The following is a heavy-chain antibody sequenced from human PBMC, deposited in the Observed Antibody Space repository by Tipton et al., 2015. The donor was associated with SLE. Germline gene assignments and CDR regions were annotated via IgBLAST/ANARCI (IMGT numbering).Heavy chain of an antibody. CDR1: GGTFSSHA. CDR3: ARDTGYSGIDY. V-gene: IGHV1-69*18. Sequence: QVQLVQSGAEVKKPGSSVKVSCKASGGTFSSHAISWVRQAPGQGLEWMGRIIPILGTANYAQKFQGRVTITADESTSTAYMELSRLKSEDTAVYYCARDTGYSGIDYWGQGTLVTVSS. CDR2: IIPILGTA. D-gene: IGHD5-12*01. J-gene: IGHJ4*02.